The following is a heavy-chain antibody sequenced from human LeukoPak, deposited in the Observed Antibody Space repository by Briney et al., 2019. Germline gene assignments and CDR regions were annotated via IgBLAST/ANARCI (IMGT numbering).Heavy chain of an antibody. CDR1: GGSISSGGYY. J-gene: IGHJ4*02. Sequence: TSETLSLTCTVSGGSISSGGYYWSWIRQPPGKGLEWIGYIYHSGSTYYNPSLKSRVTISVDRSKNQFSLKLSSVTAADTAVYYCATIAAAGTGFDYWGQGTLVTVSS. CDR2: IYHSGST. V-gene: IGHV4-30-2*01. CDR3: ATIAAAGTGFDY. D-gene: IGHD6-13*01.